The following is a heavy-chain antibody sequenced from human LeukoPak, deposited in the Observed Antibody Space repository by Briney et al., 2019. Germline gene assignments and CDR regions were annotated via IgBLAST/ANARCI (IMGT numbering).Heavy chain of an antibody. V-gene: IGHV1-2*02. D-gene: IGHD1-26*01. CDR2: IYPNRGEI. Sequence: ASVKVSCMASGYTYIGYYMHGVRQAPGQGLEWMGWIYPNRGEINYAQDVHDRVIVTRNTSISTDFMEVSSLTSDDTDVYCGARSGSDAFDFWGQGTMVTVSS. J-gene: IGHJ3*01. CDR1: GYTYIGYY. CDR3: ARSGSDAFDF.